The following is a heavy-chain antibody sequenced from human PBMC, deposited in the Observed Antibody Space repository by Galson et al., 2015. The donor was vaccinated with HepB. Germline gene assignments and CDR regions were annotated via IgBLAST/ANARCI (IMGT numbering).Heavy chain of an antibody. CDR3: VKAGTVTTGGYMDI. CDR2: ISWNTGSI. Sequence: SLRLSCAASGFIFDEYAMYWVRQVPGKGLKWVSGISWNTGSIAYADFVKGRFTISRDNAKNSLFLQMNSLRAEDTALYYCVKAGTVTTGGYMDIWGKGTTVTVSS. D-gene: IGHD4-17*01. CDR1: GFIFDEYA. J-gene: IGHJ6*03. V-gene: IGHV3-9*01.